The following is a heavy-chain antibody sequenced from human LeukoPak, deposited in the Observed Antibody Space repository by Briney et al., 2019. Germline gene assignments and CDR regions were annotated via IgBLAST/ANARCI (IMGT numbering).Heavy chain of an antibody. J-gene: IGHJ4*02. CDR3: ARDEATESYHYPDY. V-gene: IGHV3-33*01. CDR1: GFSFSSYG. Sequence: GRSLRLSCAASGFSFSSYGMHWVRQAPGKGLEWVAVIWYDGSNKYYADSVKGRFTISRDNSKNTLYLQMNSLRAEDTAVYYCARDEATESYHYPDYWGQGTLVTVSS. D-gene: IGHD3-16*02. CDR2: IWYDGSNK.